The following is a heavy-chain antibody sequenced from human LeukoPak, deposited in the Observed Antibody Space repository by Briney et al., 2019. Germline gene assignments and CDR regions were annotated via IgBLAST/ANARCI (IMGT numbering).Heavy chain of an antibody. Sequence: SETLSLTCAVYGGSFSGYYWSWIRQPPGKGLEWIGEINHSGSTNYNPSLKSRVTISVDTSKNQFSLKLSSVTAADTAVYCCARGLRRPLLTYYGSGSYLDVWGQGTTVTVSS. CDR1: GGSFSGYY. CDR3: ARGLRRPLLTYYGSGSYLDV. V-gene: IGHV4-34*01. J-gene: IGHJ6*02. D-gene: IGHD3-10*01. CDR2: INHSGST.